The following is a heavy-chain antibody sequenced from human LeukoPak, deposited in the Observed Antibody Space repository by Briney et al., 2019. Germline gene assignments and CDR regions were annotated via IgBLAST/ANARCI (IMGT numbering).Heavy chain of an antibody. Sequence: PGGSLRLSCAASGFTFTSFWMSWVRLAPGKGLEWVANIKQDGSEKNYVDSVKGRFTISRDNAKNSMSLQMNSLRAEDTAVYYCARSLYGSGSYRSYDAFDIWGQGTMVTVSS. CDR3: ARSLYGSGSYRSYDAFDI. D-gene: IGHD3-10*01. V-gene: IGHV3-7*01. J-gene: IGHJ3*02. CDR1: GFTFTSFW. CDR2: IKQDGSEK.